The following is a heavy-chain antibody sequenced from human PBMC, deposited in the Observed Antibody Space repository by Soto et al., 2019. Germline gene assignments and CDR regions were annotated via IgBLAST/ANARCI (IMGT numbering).Heavy chain of an antibody. CDR3: ARLDFRSGYYGGRFDP. Sequence: SETLSLTCTVSGDSVNNNDFYWAWIRQPPGKGLEWVVTIFYSGTTYHNPSLKGRVTASVDRSENQFSLKLTSVTASDTAVYYCARLDFRSGYYGGRFDPWGQGTLVTVSS. CDR2: IFYSGTT. J-gene: IGHJ5*02. CDR1: GDSVNNNDFY. D-gene: IGHD3-3*01. V-gene: IGHV4-39*01.